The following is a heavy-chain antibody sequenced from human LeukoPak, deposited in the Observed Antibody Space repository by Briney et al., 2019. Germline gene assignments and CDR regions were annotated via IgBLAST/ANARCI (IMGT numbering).Heavy chain of an antibody. V-gene: IGHV3-48*03. D-gene: IGHD6-6*01. J-gene: IGHJ5*02. CDR1: GFTFSSYE. CDR2: ISSSGSTI. Sequence: PGGSLRLSCAASGFTFSSYEMNWVRQAPGKGLEWVSYISSSGSTIYYADSVKGRFTISRDNAKNSLYLQMNSLRAEDTAVYYCARGGRQLVKSFKLYNWFDPWGQGTLVTVSS. CDR3: ARGGRQLVKSFKLYNWFDP.